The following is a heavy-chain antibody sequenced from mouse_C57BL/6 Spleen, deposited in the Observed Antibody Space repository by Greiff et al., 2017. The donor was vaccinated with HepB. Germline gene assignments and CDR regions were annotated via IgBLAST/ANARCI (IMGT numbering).Heavy chain of an antibody. CDR3: ARGGGDCYYVYFDD. CDR1: GYTFTSYW. CDR2: IDPSDSYT. D-gene: IGHD2-3*01. Sequence: QVQLQQPGAELVKPGASVKLSCKASGYTFTSYWMQWVKQRPGQGLEWIGEIDPSDSYTNYNQKFKGKATLTVDTSSSTAYMPLSSLTAEDSAVYYCARGGGDCYYVYFDDWGQGTTLADSS. J-gene: IGHJ2*01. V-gene: IGHV1-50*01.